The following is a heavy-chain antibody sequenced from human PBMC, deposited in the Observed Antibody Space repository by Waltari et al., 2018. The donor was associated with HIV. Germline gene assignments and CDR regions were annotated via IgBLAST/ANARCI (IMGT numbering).Heavy chain of an antibody. J-gene: IGHJ6*02. CDR3: ARDGRYSGYDHGMDV. CDR2: IYYSGGT. CDR1: GGSISSYY. Sequence: QVQLQESGPGLVKPSETLSLTCTVSGGSISSYYWSWIRQPPGKGLEWIGYIYYSGGTNYNPSLKSRVTISVDTSKNQFSLKLSSVTAADTAVYYCARDGRYSGYDHGMDVWGQGTTVTVSS. D-gene: IGHD5-12*01. V-gene: IGHV4-59*01.